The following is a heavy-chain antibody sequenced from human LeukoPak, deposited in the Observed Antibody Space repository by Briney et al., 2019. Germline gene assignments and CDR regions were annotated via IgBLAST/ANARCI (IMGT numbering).Heavy chain of an antibody. J-gene: IGHJ4*02. CDR3: ARDNLGALDY. D-gene: IGHD1-26*01. Sequence: PGGSLRLSCAASGFTFSTDWMAWVRQAPGKGLEWVANIKQDGSEKYYVDSVKGRFTISRDNAKKSLYLQMNSLRAEDTAVYYCARDNLGALDYWGQETLVTVSS. CDR1: GFTFSTDW. V-gene: IGHV3-7*01. CDR2: IKQDGSEK.